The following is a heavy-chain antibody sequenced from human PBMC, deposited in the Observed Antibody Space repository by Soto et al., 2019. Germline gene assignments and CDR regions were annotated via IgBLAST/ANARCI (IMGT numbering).Heavy chain of an antibody. CDR2: INPNSGDT. CDR3: ARDLRGYSNWFHP. V-gene: IGHV1-2*02. Sequence: QVQLVQSGAEVKKPGASVKVSCKTSGYTFNDYYMHWVRQAPGQVLEWLVWINPNSGDTDYAQKFQGRVTMTRDMSINTAYMQLSSLRSGDTAMYYCARDLRGYSNWFHPWGQGTLVTVSS. D-gene: IGHD3-22*01. J-gene: IGHJ5*02. CDR1: GYTFNDYY.